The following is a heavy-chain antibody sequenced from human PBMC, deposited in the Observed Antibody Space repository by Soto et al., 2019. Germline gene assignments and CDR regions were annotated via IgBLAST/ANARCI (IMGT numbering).Heavy chain of an antibody. Sequence: QVQLVQSGAEVKKPGSSVKVSCKASGDTFSSYAINWVRQSPGQGLEWMGGIIPMFGTANDAQKFKGRVTITAGESTSTVYMVLSSLRSEETAVYYCARVGPAHYYDSSGYYSPLDYWGQGTLVTLSS. D-gene: IGHD3-22*01. CDR3: ARVGPAHYYDSSGYYSPLDY. V-gene: IGHV1-69*01. CDR1: GDTFSSYA. CDR2: IIPMFGTA. J-gene: IGHJ4*02.